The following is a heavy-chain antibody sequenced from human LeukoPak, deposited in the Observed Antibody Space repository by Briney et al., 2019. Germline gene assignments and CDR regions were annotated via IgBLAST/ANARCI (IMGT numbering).Heavy chain of an antibody. D-gene: IGHD6-19*01. V-gene: IGHV3-30*18. CDR2: ISYDGSNK. CDR1: GFTFSSYG. J-gene: IGHJ4*02. CDR3: AKDRKQWLAIELTPLDY. Sequence: QPGRSLRLSCAASGFTFSSYGMHWVRQAPGKGLEWVAVISYDGSNKYYADSVKGRFTISRDNSKNTLYLQMNSLRAEDTAVYYCAKDRKQWLAIELTPLDYWGQGTLVTLSS.